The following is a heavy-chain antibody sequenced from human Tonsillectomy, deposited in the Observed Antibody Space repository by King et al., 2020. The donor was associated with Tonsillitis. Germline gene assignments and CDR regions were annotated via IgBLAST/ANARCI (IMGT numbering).Heavy chain of an antibody. CDR3: ARGRTILGVVVILDY. D-gene: IGHD3-3*01. CDR1: GDSITGGDYY. V-gene: IGHV4-30-4*01. CDR2: IYYTGRT. Sequence: VQLQESGPGLVKPSQTLSLTCTVSGDSITGGDYYWSWIRQTPGKGLEWIGNIYYTGRTYYNPSLKSRLTMSLDASNNQFSLKLTAVTATDTAVYYCARGRTILGVVVILDYWGLGTLVTASS. J-gene: IGHJ4*02.